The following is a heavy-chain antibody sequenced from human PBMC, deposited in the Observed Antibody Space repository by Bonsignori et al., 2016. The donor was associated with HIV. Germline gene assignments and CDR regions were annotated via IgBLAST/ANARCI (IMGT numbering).Heavy chain of an antibody. CDR1: GFTFNNYW. V-gene: IGHV3-7*01. D-gene: IGHD3-10*02. J-gene: IGHJ4*02. Sequence: EVHLVESGGGLVQPGVSLRLSCAASGFTFNNYWMSWVRQTPGKGLEWLANINQDGSEKYYVDSLKGRFTISRDNAKTSLYLQMNSLRAHDTAIYSCYVSGYWGQGTLVTVSS. CDR3: YVSGY. CDR2: INQDGSEK.